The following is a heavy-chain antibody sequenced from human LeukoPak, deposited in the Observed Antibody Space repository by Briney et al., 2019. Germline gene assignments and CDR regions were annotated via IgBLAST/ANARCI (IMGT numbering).Heavy chain of an antibody. J-gene: IGHJ6*02. CDR3: ARQVAVEEGFVYYYYGMDV. D-gene: IGHD6-19*01. CDR2: IYTSGST. V-gene: IGHV4-61*02. CDR1: GGSISSGSYY. Sequence: SETLSLTCTVSGGSISSGSYYWSWIRQPAGKGLEWIGRIYTSGSTNYNPSLKSRVTISVDTSKNQFSLKLSSVTAADTAVYYCARQVAVEEGFVYYYYGMDVWGQGTTVTVSS.